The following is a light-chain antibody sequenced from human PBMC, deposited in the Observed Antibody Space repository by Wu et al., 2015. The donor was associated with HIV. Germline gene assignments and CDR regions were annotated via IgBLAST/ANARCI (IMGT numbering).Light chain of an antibody. CDR2: GAS. Sequence: EIVMTQSPATLSVSPGERATLSCRASQSVSSNLAWYQQKPGQAPRLLIYGASNRATGIPARFSGSGSGTDFILTISSLEPEDFATYSCQQRLNWPLTFGQGTRLEIK. CDR1: QSVSSN. J-gene: IGKJ5*01. V-gene: IGKV3-11*01. CDR3: QQRLNWPLT.